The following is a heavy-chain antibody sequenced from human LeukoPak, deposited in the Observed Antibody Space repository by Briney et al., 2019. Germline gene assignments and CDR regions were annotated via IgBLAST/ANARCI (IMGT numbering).Heavy chain of an antibody. J-gene: IGHJ3*02. CDR3: ARGNYGDSDPRAFDI. V-gene: IGHV3-20*01. Sequence: PGGSLSLSCAASGFTFDDYGMSWVRQAPGKGLEWVSGINWNAGSTGYADSVKGRFTISRDNAKNSLYLQMNSLRVEDTALCHCARGNYGDSDPRAFDIWGQGTMVTVSS. D-gene: IGHD4-17*01. CDR2: INWNAGST. CDR1: GFTFDDYG.